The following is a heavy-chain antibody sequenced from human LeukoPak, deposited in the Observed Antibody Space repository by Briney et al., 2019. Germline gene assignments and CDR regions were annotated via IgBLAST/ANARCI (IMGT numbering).Heavy chain of an antibody. V-gene: IGHV3-23*01. Sequence: GGSLRLSCAASGFTFSSYAMSWVRQAPGKGLEWVSAISGSGGSTYYADSVEGRFTISRDNSKNTLYLQMNSLRAEDTAVYYCAEPEGGYYDIRPDWGQGTLVTVSS. J-gene: IGHJ4*02. CDR1: GFTFSSYA. CDR2: ISGSGGST. CDR3: AEPEGGYYDIRPD. D-gene: IGHD3-22*01.